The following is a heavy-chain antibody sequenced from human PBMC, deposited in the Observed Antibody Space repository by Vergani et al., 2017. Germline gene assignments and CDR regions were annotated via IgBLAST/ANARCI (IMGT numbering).Heavy chain of an antibody. V-gene: IGHV3-9*02. D-gene: IGHD6-6*01. CDR3: AKDLGSSSGGGWVDH. CDR1: GFTSAGYA. Sequence: EVQLEESGGGLVLPGRSLRLSCVASGFTSAGYAMHWVRQAPGKGLEWVSGISWNSNSIGYADSVKGRFTISRDNAKNSQYLQMNSLRAEDTALYYCAKDLGSSSGGGWVDHWCHKTLVTVSS. J-gene: IGHJ5*02. CDR2: ISWNSNSI.